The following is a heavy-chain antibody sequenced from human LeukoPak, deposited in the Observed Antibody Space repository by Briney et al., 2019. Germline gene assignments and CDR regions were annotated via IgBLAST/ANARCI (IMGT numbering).Heavy chain of an antibody. D-gene: IGHD5-18*01. V-gene: IGHV3-23*01. CDR3: ALTREYSYGYYDY. CDR2: ISGSGGST. CDR1: GFTFRTYD. J-gene: IGHJ4*02. Sequence: PGGSLRLSCAASGFTFRTYDMSWVRQALGKGLKWVSHISGSGGSTYYADSVKGRFTISRDNSKKTLYMQMRCLRAEDTAVYYCALTREYSYGYYDYWGQGTLVTVSS.